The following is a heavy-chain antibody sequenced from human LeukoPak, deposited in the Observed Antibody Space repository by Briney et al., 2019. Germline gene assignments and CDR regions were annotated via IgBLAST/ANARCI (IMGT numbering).Heavy chain of an antibody. CDR2: IRYDGSHK. D-gene: IGHD3-22*01. J-gene: IGHJ3*02. CDR1: GFTFSSYG. V-gene: IGHV3-30*02. CDR3: AKDSTYYDSSGYPDAFDI. Sequence: GGSLRLSCAASGFTFSSYGIHWVRQAPGKGLEWVAFIRYDGSHKYYADSVKGRFTISRDNSKNTLYLQMNSLRAEDTAVYYCAKDSTYYDSSGYPDAFDIWGQGTMVTVSS.